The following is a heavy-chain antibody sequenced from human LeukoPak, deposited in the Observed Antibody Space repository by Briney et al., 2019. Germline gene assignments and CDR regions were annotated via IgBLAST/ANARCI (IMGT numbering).Heavy chain of an antibody. Sequence: PSETLSLTCTVSGGSITSGNYYWSWLRQPAGKGLEWIGRIHSSGNTNYNPPLKSRVTISVDTSKNQFSLHLTSVTAADTAIYYCARLSTGSLHYFDSWGQGTLVTASS. CDR1: GGSITSGNYY. V-gene: IGHV4-61*02. D-gene: IGHD1-1*01. CDR2: IHSSGNT. CDR3: ARLSTGSLHYFDS. J-gene: IGHJ4*02.